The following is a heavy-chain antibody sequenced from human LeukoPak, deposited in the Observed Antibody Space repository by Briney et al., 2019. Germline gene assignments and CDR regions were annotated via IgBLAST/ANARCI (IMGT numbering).Heavy chain of an antibody. CDR3: ARDLGSGGGLDY. CDR2: ISNTGST. J-gene: IGHJ4*02. V-gene: IGHV4-59*01. Sequence: PSETLSVTCTVSGGSISYYWSWIRQPPGKGLEWIGYISNTGSTNYNPSLKSRVTISVDTSKNQLSLKLTSVTAADTAVYYCARDLGSGGGLDYWGQGTLVTVSS. CDR1: GGSISYY.